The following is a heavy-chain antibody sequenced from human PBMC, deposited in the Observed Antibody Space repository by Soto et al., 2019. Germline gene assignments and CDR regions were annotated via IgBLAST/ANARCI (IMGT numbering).Heavy chain of an antibody. CDR3: ARDLPRTLQWLPTTGGYYYYGMDV. D-gene: IGHD6-19*01. CDR1: GYTFTSYY. CDR2: INPSGGST. Sequence: ASVKVSCKASGYTFTSYYMHWVRQAPGQGLEWMGIINPSGGSTSYAQKFQGRVTMTRDTSTSTVYMELSSLRSEDTAVYYCARDLPRTLQWLPTTGGYYYYGMDVWGQGTTVTVSS. V-gene: IGHV1-46*01. J-gene: IGHJ6*02.